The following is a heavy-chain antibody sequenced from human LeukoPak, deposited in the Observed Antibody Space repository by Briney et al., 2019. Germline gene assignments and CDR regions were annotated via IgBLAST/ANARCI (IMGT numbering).Heavy chain of an antibody. J-gene: IGHJ4*02. CDR2: IDPSDSYT. CDR3: ARLYYYDSSEEGFDY. D-gene: IGHD3-22*01. CDR1: GSRFTSYW. Sequence: GESLKISCKGSGSRFTSYWISWARQMPGKGLEWMGRIDPSDSYTNYSPSFQGHVTISADKSISTAYLQWSSLKASDTAMYYCARLYYYDSSEEGFDYWGQGTLVTVSS. V-gene: IGHV5-10-1*01.